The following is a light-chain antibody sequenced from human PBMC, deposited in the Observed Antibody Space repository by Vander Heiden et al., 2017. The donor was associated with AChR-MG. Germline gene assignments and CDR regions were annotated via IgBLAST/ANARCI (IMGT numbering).Light chain of an antibody. Sequence: DIQMTQAPSTLSASVGDSVNITCRASQSISTWLAWYQQKPGQAPKLLIYKASSLESGVPSRISGSGSGTEFTLTISSLQPDDFATYYCQQYNTYSLITFGQGTRLEIK. CDR1: QSISTW. J-gene: IGKJ5*01. V-gene: IGKV1-5*03. CDR2: KAS. CDR3: QQYNTYSLIT.